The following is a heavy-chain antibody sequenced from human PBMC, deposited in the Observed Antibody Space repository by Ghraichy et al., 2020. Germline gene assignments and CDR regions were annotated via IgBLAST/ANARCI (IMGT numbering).Heavy chain of an antibody. CDR2: IIPIFGTA. J-gene: IGHJ6*02. CDR3: ARVGVAAVPYYYYYGMDV. D-gene: IGHD6-13*01. V-gene: IGHV1-69*13. Sequence: SVKVSCKASGGTFSSYAISWVRQAPGQGLEWMGGIIPIFGTANYAQKFQGRVTITADESTSTAYMELSSLRSEDTAVYYCARVGVAAVPYYYYYGMDVWGQGTTVTVSS. CDR1: GGTFSSYA.